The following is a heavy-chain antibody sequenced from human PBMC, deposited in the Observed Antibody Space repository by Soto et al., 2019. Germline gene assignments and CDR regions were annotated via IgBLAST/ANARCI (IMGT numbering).Heavy chain of an antibody. Sequence: EVQLVESGGGLVQPGESLRLSCAASGFIVSSHYMSWVRQAPGKGLEWVSVIYSDGSTYYADSVKGRFTIYRDSAKNTLDVQMNSLRAEDTAVYYWARARSGWYFGLWGRGTLVTVSS. V-gene: IGHV3-66*01. D-gene: IGHD1-26*01. CDR3: ARARSGWYFGL. J-gene: IGHJ2*01. CDR2: IYSDGST. CDR1: GFIVSSHY.